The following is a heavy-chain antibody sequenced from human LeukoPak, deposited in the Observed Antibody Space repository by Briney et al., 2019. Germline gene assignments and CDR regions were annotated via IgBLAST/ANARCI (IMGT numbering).Heavy chain of an antibody. CDR3: AREARDCTNGVCYTDYFDY. D-gene: IGHD2-8*01. J-gene: IGHJ4*02. CDR1: GFTFSSYS. CDR2: ISSSSSYI. Sequence: GGSLGLSCAASGFTFSSYSMNWVRQAPGKGLEWVSSISSSSSYIYYADSVKGRFTISRDNAKNSLYLQMNSLRAEDTAVYYCAREARDCTNGVCYTDYFDYWGQGTLVTVSS. V-gene: IGHV3-21*01.